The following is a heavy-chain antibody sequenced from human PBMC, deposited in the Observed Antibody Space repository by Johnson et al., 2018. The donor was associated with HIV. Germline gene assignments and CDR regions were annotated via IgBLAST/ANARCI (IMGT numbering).Heavy chain of an antibody. J-gene: IGHJ3*02. CDR1: GFTFDDYA. Sequence: QVQLVESGGGLVQPGGSLRLSCAASGFTFDDYAMHWVRQAPGKGLEWVSVIYSGGSTYYADSVKGRFTISRDNSKNTLYLQMNSLRAEDTAVYYCAKAFSSSWSDAFDIWGQGTMVTVSS. V-gene: IGHV3-NL1*01. D-gene: IGHD6-13*01. CDR3: AKAFSSSWSDAFDI. CDR2: IYSGGST.